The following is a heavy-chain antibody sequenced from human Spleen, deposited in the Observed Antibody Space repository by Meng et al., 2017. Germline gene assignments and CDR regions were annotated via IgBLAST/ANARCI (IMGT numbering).Heavy chain of an antibody. CDR2: IIPNSGDT. D-gene: IGHD2-21*01. J-gene: IGHJ4*02. CDR3: VRDENISLGKLFGDY. CDR1: GYPFTAYY. V-gene: IGHV1-2*06. Sequence: GQVVQSGAEVEEPGASVKVSCKPSGYPFTAYYIHWVRQAPGQGLEWMGHIIPNSGDTLYAQKFQGRVSMTADTSIGTAYVELSGLRSDDTAIYYCVRDENISLGKLFGDYWGQGTLVTVSS.